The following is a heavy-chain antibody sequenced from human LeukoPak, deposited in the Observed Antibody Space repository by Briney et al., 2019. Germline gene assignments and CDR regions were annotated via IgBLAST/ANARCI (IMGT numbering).Heavy chain of an antibody. V-gene: IGHV3-23*01. D-gene: IGHD3-22*01. CDR1: RFTFSSYA. Sequence: GGSLRLSCAASRFTFSSYAMTWVRQAPGKGLEWVSAISGSGGSTYYADSVKGRFTISRDNSKNTLYLQMNSLRAEDTAVYYCAKDGHYYDSSGYYLSASDIWGQGTMVTVSS. CDR3: AKDGHYYDSSGYYLSASDI. CDR2: ISGSGGST. J-gene: IGHJ3*02.